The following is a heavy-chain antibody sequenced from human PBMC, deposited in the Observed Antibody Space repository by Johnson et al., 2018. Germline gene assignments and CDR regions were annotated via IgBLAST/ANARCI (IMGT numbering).Heavy chain of an antibody. D-gene: IGHD3-10*02. J-gene: IGHJ6*03. CDR2: IYYSGST. Sequence: QVQLQESGPGLVKPSETLSVTCTISGGSISNYYWSWIRQPPGKGLEGIGYIYYSGSTNYDPYLKSRVTMSVDTSSNQVSLELTSVTAAATAVYYCARLGSSNNYYYYIDVWGKGTTVTVSS. CDR3: ARLGSSNNYYYYIDV. CDR1: GGSISNYY. V-gene: IGHV4-59*01.